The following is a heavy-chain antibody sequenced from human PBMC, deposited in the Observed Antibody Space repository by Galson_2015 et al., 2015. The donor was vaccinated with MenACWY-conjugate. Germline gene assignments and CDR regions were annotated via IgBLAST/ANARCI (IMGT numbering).Heavy chain of an antibody. Sequence: ALRLSCAAWEVAFSSDWMHWGRHARGNGLLWLSRISNDGGGTSYADSVKGRFTISRDNAKNTLYLQINRLRAEDTDVYYCARDNSAGPDLFDYWGQGSLVPVSS. CDR2: ISNDGGGT. D-gene: IGHD4-23*01. J-gene: IGHJ4*02. V-gene: IGHV3-74*01. CDR3: ARDNSAGPDLFDY. CDR1: EVAFSSDW.